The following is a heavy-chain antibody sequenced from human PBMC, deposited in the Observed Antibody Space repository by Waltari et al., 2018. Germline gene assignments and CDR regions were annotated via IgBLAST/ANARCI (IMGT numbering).Heavy chain of an antibody. Sequence: EVQLVESGGGLGKPGGSLRLPCAASGFTFSSYSMNWVRQAPGKGLGWVSAISSRSIYIYYSDSVKGRFTISRDNAKNSLFLQMDSLRAEDTAVYYCARDQWPLYYWGQGTLVTVSS. D-gene: IGHD6-19*01. J-gene: IGHJ4*02. CDR3: ARDQWPLYY. V-gene: IGHV3-21*01. CDR1: GFTFSSYS. CDR2: ISSRSIYI.